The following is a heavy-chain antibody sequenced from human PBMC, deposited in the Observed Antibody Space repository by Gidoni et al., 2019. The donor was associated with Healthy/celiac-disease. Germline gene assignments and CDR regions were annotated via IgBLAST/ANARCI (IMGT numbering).Heavy chain of an antibody. CDR1: GYTFTGYY. D-gene: IGHD3-3*01. CDR3: ARDGLRFLDLGKGNYYYYMDV. J-gene: IGHJ6*03. V-gene: IGHV1-2*02. CDR2: INPNSGGT. Sequence: QVQLVQSGAEVKKPGASVKVSCKASGYTFTGYYMHWVRQAPGQGLEWMGWINPNSGGTNYAQKFQGRVTMTRDTSISTAYMELSRLRSDDTAVYYCARDGLRFLDLGKGNYYYYMDVWGKGTTVTVSS.